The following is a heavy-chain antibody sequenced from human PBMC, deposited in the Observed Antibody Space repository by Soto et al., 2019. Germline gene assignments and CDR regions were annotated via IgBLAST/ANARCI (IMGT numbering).Heavy chain of an antibody. Sequence: QVQLVQSGAEVKKPGASVKVSCKASGYTFTSYGISWVRQAPGQGLEWMGWISAYNGNTNYAQKLQGRVTMTTDTSTSTAYMELRSLRSDVTAVYYCARSAYCGGDCYSWATKNDYWGQGTLVTVSS. J-gene: IGHJ4*02. CDR2: ISAYNGNT. V-gene: IGHV1-18*01. CDR3: ARSAYCGGDCYSWATKNDY. D-gene: IGHD2-21*02. CDR1: GYTFTSYG.